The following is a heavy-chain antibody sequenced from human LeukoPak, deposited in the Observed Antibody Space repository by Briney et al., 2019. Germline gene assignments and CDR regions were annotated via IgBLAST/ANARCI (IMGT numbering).Heavy chain of an antibody. J-gene: IGHJ3*02. Sequence: GGSLRLSCAASGFIFSSYEMNWVRQAPGKGLEWVSYISSSGSTIYYADSVKGRFTISRDNAKNSLYLQMNSLRAEDTAVYYCARTPSGYSSGWYGGCAFDIWGQGTMVTVSS. CDR3: ARTPSGYSSGWYGGCAFDI. V-gene: IGHV3-48*03. D-gene: IGHD6-19*01. CDR1: GFIFSSYE. CDR2: ISSSGSTI.